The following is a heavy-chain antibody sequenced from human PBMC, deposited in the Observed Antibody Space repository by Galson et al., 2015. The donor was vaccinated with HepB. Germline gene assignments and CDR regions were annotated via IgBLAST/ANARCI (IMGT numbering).Heavy chain of an antibody. CDR2: ISAYNGNT. Sequence: SVKVSCKASGYTFTSYGISWVRQAPGQGLEWMGWISAYNGNTNYAQKLQGRVTMTTDTSTSTAYMGLRSLRSDDTAVYYCARTPRQWLAWFDPWGQGTLVTVSS. J-gene: IGHJ5*02. CDR3: ARTPRQWLAWFDP. D-gene: IGHD6-19*01. V-gene: IGHV1-18*01. CDR1: GYTFTSYG.